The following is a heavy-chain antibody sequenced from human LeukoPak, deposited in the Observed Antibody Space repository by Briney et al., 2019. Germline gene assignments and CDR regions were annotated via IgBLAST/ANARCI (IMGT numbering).Heavy chain of an antibody. CDR2: INTNTGNP. D-gene: IGHD1-26*01. Sequence: GASVTVSCTASGYTFTSYAMNWVRQAPGQGLEWMGWINTNTGNPTYAQGFTGRFVFSLDTSVSTAYLQISSLKAEDTAVYYCARGRIVGATGYFQHWGQGTLVTVSS. CDR3: ARGRIVGATGYFQH. CDR1: GYTFTSYA. V-gene: IGHV7-4-1*02. J-gene: IGHJ1*01.